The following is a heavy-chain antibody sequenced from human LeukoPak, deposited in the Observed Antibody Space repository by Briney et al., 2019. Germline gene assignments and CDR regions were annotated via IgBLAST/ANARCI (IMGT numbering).Heavy chain of an antibody. CDR3: ARVPSSYYSRDYYFDY. CDR1: RFTFSSYG. Sequence: PGGSLRLSCAASRFTFSSYGMHWVRQAPGKGLEWVAVIWYDGSNKYYADSVKGRFTISRDNSKNTLYLQMNSLRAEDTAVYYCARVPSSYYSRDYYFDYWGQGTLVTVSS. J-gene: IGHJ4*02. V-gene: IGHV3-33*01. CDR2: IWYDGSNK. D-gene: IGHD3-10*01.